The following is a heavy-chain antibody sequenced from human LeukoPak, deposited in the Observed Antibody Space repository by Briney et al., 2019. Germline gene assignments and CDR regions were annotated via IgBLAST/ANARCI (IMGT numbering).Heavy chain of an antibody. D-gene: IGHD4/OR15-4a*01. J-gene: IGHJ4*02. Sequence: PGGSLRLSCAASGSTFSSYAMSWVRQAPGKGLEWVSAISGSGGSTYYADSVEGRFTISRDNSKNTLYLQMNSLRAEDTAVYYCARRAGAYSHPYDYWGQGTLVTVSS. CDR2: ISGSGGST. V-gene: IGHV3-23*01. CDR1: GSTFSSYA. CDR3: ARRAGAYSHPYDY.